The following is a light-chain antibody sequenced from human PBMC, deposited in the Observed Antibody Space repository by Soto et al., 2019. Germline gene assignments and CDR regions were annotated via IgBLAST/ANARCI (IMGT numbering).Light chain of an antibody. J-gene: IGKJ1*01. V-gene: IGKV3-15*01. CDR2: GAS. CDR3: HQYNNWWT. CDR1: QSVSSS. Sequence: EVVMTQSPATLSMSTGERATLSCRASQSVSSSLAWYQQKPGQAPRLLIYGASTRATGIPDRFSGSGSETDFTLTISSLQAEDFAIYYCHQYNNWWTFGQGTKVEIK.